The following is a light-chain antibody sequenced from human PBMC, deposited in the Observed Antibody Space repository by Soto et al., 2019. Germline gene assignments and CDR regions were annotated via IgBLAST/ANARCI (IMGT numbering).Light chain of an antibody. J-gene: IGKJ1*01. CDR1: QSLLHSNGYNY. CDR3: MQALQTRT. V-gene: IGKV2-28*01. Sequence: DIVMTQSPLSLPVTPGEPVSISCSSSQSLLHSNGYNYLDWYLQKPGQSPQLLIYLGSYRASGVPDRFSGSGSGTDFTLKISRVEAEDVGVYYCMQALQTRTFGQGTKVDIK. CDR2: LGS.